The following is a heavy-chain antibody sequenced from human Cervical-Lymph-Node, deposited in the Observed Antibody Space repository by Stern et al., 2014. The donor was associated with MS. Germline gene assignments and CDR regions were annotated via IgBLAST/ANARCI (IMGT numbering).Heavy chain of an antibody. Sequence: EVQLEESGGALVKPGGSLRLSCAASGFTFSDTWMTWVRQAPGKGLEWLCRIRTNTDGGTAEYAAPVKGRFIISRDDSRRTLYLQMNSLKIEDTAVYYCATSILDYWGQGTMVTVSS. CDR3: ATSILDY. CDR2: IRTNTDGGTA. CDR1: GFTFSDTW. D-gene: IGHD5-24*01. J-gene: IGHJ4*02. V-gene: IGHV3-15*02.